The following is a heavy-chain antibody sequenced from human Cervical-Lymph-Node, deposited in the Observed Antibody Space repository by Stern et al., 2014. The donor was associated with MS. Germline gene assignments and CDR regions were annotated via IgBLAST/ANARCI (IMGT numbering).Heavy chain of an antibody. V-gene: IGHV4-39*01. D-gene: IGHD4-11*01. CDR1: GGSISSSYY. J-gene: IGHJ4*02. CDR2: IDDTGRP. Sequence: QVQLVQSGPGLVKPSETLSRTCTVSGGSISSSYYWGWIRQSSGTGLEWIGSIDDTGRPCHPPPLKCRVTIPVDPSNNHFPLKLSSGTAADTAVYYCVRQVTVRSRFDYWGQGTLVTVSS. CDR3: VRQVTVRSRFDY.